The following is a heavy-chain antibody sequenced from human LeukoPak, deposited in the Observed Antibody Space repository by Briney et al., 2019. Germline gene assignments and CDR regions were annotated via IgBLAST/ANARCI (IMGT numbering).Heavy chain of an antibody. CDR3: ARGNGGDYYYYYMDV. D-gene: IGHD1-1*01. Sequence: GASVKVSCKASGGTFSSYAISWVRQAPGQGLEWMGGIIPIFGTANYAQKFQGRVTITADKSTSTAYMGLSSLRSEDTAVYYCARGNGGDYYYYYMDVWGKGTTVTVSS. CDR2: IIPIFGTA. V-gene: IGHV1-69*06. J-gene: IGHJ6*03. CDR1: GGTFSSYA.